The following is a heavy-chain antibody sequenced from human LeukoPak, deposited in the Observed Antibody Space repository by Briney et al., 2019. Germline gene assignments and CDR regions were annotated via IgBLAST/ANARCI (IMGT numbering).Heavy chain of an antibody. CDR3: AREVDGDVVVPAATDYYMDV. J-gene: IGHJ6*03. CDR1: GYTFTGYY. CDR2: INLNSGGT. D-gene: IGHD2-2*01. Sequence: ASVKVSCKASGYTFTGYYMHWVRQAPGQGLEWMGYINLNSGGTKYAQKFQDRVTMIRDTSKNQFSLKLNSVTAADTAVYYCAREVDGDVVVPAATDYYMDVWGKGTTVTVSS. V-gene: IGHV1-2*02.